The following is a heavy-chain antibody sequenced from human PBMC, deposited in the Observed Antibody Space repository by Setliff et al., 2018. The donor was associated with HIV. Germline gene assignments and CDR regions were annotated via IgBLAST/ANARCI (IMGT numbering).Heavy chain of an antibody. CDR1: GFNFSSYG. CDR2: ISSTGTYI. CDR3: TQSQHLQYQMAAFDI. D-gene: IGHD1-1*01. Sequence: ESLKIPCAASGFNFSSYGMHWVRQAPGKGLEWVSSISSTGTYIYYADSVKGRFTISRDHAKNSLYLQMNSLRAEDTAVYYCTQSQHLQYQMAAFDIWGQGTKVTVSS. V-gene: IGHV3-21*04. J-gene: IGHJ3*02.